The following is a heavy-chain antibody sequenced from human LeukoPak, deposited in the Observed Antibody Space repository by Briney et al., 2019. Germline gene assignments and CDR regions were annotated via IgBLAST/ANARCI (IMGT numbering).Heavy chain of an antibody. Sequence: SETLSLTCTVSGGSINNYWWAWIRQPPGKGLQWIGYRHSSGATSYNLSLESRVTISIDTSRNQFSLKLNSVTAADTAVYYCARDSRGGGPDFDYWGQGTLVTVSS. CDR2: RHSSGAT. D-gene: IGHD3-16*01. J-gene: IGHJ4*02. CDR1: GGSINNYW. V-gene: IGHV4-59*12. CDR3: ARDSRGGGPDFDY.